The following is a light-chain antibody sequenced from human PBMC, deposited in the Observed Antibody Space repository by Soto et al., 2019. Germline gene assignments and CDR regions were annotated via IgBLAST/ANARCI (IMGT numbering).Light chain of an antibody. V-gene: IGKV3-20*01. CDR1: PSVTNF. J-gene: IGKJ1*01. CDR3: QQYSSTPRT. Sequence: IVVTQSPASLSLSPEERATLSCRASPSVTNFLAWYQQKPGQAPRLLIYGASSRATDIPDRFSGSGSGTDFTLTISRLEPEDFAMYYCQQYSSTPRTFGQGTKVDIK. CDR2: GAS.